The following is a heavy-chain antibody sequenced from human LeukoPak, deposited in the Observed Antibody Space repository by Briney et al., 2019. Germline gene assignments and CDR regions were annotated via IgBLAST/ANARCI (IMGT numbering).Heavy chain of an antibody. Sequence: GASVKVSCKASGYTFTSYYMHWVRQAPGQGLEWMGIINPSGGSTSYAQKFQGRVTMTRDTSTSTVYMELSSLRSEDTAVYYCARDARQDGDSLCYFDYWGQGTLVTVSS. D-gene: IGHD4-17*01. CDR2: INPSGGST. J-gene: IGHJ4*02. CDR1: GYTFTSYY. CDR3: ARDARQDGDSLCYFDY. V-gene: IGHV1-46*01.